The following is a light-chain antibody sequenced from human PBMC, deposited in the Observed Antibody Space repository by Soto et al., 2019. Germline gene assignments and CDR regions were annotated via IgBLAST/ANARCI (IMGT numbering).Light chain of an antibody. CDR2: DVS. V-gene: IGLV2-14*01. J-gene: IGLJ1*01. CDR3: SSYTSSITRV. CDR1: SSDVGGYNY. Sequence: ALTQPASVSGSPGQSIAISCTGTSSDVGGYNYVSWYQLHPDKAPKLIIYDVSNRPSGVSNRFSGSKSGNTASLTISGLQPEDEADYYCSSYTSSITRVFGTGTKVTVL.